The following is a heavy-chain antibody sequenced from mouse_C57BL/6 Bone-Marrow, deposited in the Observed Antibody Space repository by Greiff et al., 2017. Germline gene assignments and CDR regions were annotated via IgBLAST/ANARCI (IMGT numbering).Heavy chain of an antibody. J-gene: IGHJ4*01. CDR3: ARSPYYYGSSLWAMDY. CDR2: INPSSGYT. Sequence: QVQLQQSGAELARPGASVKMSCKASGYTFTSYTMHWVKQRPGQGLAWIGYINPSSGYTKYNQKFKDKATLTADKYSSTAYMQLSSLTSEDSAVYYCARSPYYYGSSLWAMDYWGQGTSVTVSS. CDR1: GYTFTSYT. D-gene: IGHD1-1*01. V-gene: IGHV1-4*01.